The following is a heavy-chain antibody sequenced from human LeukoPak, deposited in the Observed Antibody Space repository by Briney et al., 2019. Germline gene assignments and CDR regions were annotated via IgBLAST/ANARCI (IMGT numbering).Heavy chain of an antibody. Sequence: SETLSLTCTVSGGSISGYFWSWIRQPPGKGLEWIGYIYYSGSTNYNPSLKSRVTISVDTSKNQFSLKLSSVTSADTAVYYCAREGRVAGTGGEFDYWGQGTLVTVSS. J-gene: IGHJ4*02. CDR1: GGSISGYF. CDR3: AREGRVAGTGGEFDY. D-gene: IGHD6-19*01. CDR2: IYYSGST. V-gene: IGHV4-59*01.